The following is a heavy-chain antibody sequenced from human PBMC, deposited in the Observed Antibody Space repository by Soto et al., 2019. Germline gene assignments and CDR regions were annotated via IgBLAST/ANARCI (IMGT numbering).Heavy chain of an antibody. J-gene: IGHJ4*02. CDR2: FDPEDGET. V-gene: IGHV1-24*01. Sequence: VQVVQSGAEVKKPGASVKVSCKVSGYTLTDLAMHWVRQAPGKGLEWVGGFDPEDGETIYAQKFQGRVTMTEDTSTDTAYMELSSLSSEDTAVYYCATRGTRWLQSPFDYWGQGTLVTVSS. CDR1: GYTLTDLA. CDR3: ATRGTRWLQSPFDY. D-gene: IGHD1-1*01.